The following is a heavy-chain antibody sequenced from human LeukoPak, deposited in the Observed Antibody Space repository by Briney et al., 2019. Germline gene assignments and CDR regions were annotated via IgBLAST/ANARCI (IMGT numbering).Heavy chain of an antibody. Sequence: PGGSLRLSCAASGFTFSSYAMSWVRQAPGKGLEWVSAISGSGGSTYYADSVKGRFTISRDNSKNTLYLQMNSLRAEDTAVYYCARDMVRGVTYYYYYGMDVWGQGTTVTVSS. V-gene: IGHV3-23*01. CDR3: ARDMVRGVTYYYYYGMDV. CDR2: ISGSGGST. D-gene: IGHD3-10*01. CDR1: GFTFSSYA. J-gene: IGHJ6*02.